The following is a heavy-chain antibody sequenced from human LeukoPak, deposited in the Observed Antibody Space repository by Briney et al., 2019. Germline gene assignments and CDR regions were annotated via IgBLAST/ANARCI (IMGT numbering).Heavy chain of an antibody. J-gene: IGHJ2*01. CDR1: GYTFTSYG. D-gene: IGHD3-22*01. V-gene: IGHV1-18*01. Sequence: ASVKVSCKASGYTFTSYGISWVRQAPGQGLEWMGWISAYNGNTNYAQKLQGRVTMTTDTSTSTAYMELRSLRSDDTAVYYCARETLLYDSSGYYRPRGWYFDLWGRGTLVTVSS. CDR3: ARETLLYDSSGYYRPRGWYFDL. CDR2: ISAYNGNT.